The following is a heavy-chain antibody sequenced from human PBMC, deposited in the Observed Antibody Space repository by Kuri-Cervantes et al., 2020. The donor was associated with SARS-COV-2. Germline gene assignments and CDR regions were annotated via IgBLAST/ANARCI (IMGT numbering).Heavy chain of an antibody. Sequence: GESLKISCAASGFTFSNAWMNWVRQAPGKGLEWVGRIKSKTDGGTTDYAAPVKGRFTTSRDDSKNTLYLQMNSLKTEDTAVYYCARDSAALGGFGELLPNWFDPWGQGTLVTVSS. CDR3: ARDSAALGGFGELLPNWFDP. CDR1: GFTFSNAW. V-gene: IGHV3-15*07. J-gene: IGHJ5*02. D-gene: IGHD3-10*01. CDR2: IKSKTDGGTT.